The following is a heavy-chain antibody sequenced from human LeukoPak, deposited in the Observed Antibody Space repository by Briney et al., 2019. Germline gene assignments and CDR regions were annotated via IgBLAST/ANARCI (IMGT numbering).Heavy chain of an antibody. CDR1: GFTFSSYW. J-gene: IGHJ4*02. D-gene: IGHD3-3*01. CDR3: AKRVFYDFWSGPLPPE. CDR2: ISGSGGST. V-gene: IGHV3-23*01. Sequence: PGGSLRLSCAASGFTFSSYWMSWVRQAPGKGLEWVSAISGSGGSTYYADSVKGRFTISRDNSKNTLYLQMNSLRAEDTAVYYCAKRVFYDFWSGPLPPEWGQGTLVTVSS.